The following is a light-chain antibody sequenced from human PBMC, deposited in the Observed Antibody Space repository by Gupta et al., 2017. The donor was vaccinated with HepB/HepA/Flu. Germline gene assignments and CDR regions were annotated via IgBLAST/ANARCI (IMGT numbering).Light chain of an antibody. J-gene: IGLJ3*02. CDR2: GNS. V-gene: IGLV1-40*01. Sequence: QSVLTQPPSVSGAPGQRVTISCTGSSSNIGAGYDVHWYQQLPGTAPKLPIYGNSNRPSVVPDRFSGSKSGTSASLAITGLQAEDEADYYCQSYDSSLSVWVFGGGTKLTVL. CDR1: SSNIGAGYD. CDR3: QSYDSSLSVWV.